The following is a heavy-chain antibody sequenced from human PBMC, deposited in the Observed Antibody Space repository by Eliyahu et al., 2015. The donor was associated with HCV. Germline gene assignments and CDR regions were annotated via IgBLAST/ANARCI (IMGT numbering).Heavy chain of an antibody. J-gene: IGHJ4*02. CDR3: AREGYDDSNELGLDY. CDR2: XSSDGXAX. CDR1: GFXFXLYA. Sequence: QVHLVESGGGVVQPGRSLTLACTASGFXFXLYAMHWVXLPPGKGLECVALXSSDGXAXNYADSVEGRFTISRDNSKNTLYLQMNSLRGDDTAVYYCAREGYDDSNELGLDYWGQGTLVAVSS. V-gene: IGHV3-30*04. D-gene: IGHD2-15*01.